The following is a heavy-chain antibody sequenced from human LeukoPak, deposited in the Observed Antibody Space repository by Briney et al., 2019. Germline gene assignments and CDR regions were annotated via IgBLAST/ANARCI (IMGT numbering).Heavy chain of an antibody. J-gene: IGHJ4*02. V-gene: IGHV3-30-3*01. CDR1: GFTFRSYA. CDR2: ISYDGSNK. Sequence: GRSLRLSCAASGFTFRSYAMHWVRQAPGKGLEWVAVISYDGSNKYYTDSVKGRFTISRDKSKNTLYVQMNSLRAEDTAVYYCARDRDCSGGSCQGVDYWGQGTLLTVSS. D-gene: IGHD2-15*01. CDR3: ARDRDCSGGSCQGVDY.